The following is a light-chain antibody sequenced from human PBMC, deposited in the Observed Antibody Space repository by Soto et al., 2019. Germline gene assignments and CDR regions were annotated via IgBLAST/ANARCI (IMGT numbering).Light chain of an antibody. J-gene: IGKJ2*01. V-gene: IGKV1-5*03. CDR1: QSISNS. Sequence: DIQMTQSPSTLSASVGDRVTITCRASQSISNSSAWYQQKPGKAPNLLIYKASSLETGVQSRFSGSGSGTDFTLTISSLQPDDFATYYCQQYNSYSFTFGQGTKLEIK. CDR2: KAS. CDR3: QQYNSYSFT.